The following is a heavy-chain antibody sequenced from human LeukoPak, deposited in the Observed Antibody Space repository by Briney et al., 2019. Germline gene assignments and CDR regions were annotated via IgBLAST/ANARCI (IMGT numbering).Heavy chain of an antibody. J-gene: IGHJ1*01. V-gene: IGHV3-30*18. Sequence: PGGSLRLSCAASRFTFSNYGMHWVRQAPGKGLEWVALISYDGSNKYYADSVKGRFTISRDNSKNTLYRQMNSLRAEDTAVYYCAKDRIAAAGPRPFQHWGQGTLVTVSS. CDR3: AKDRIAAAGPRPFQH. D-gene: IGHD6-13*01. CDR2: ISYDGSNK. CDR1: RFTFSNYG.